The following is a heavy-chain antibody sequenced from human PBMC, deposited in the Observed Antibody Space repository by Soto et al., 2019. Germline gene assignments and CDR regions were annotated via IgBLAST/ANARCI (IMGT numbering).Heavy chain of an antibody. CDR3: ARQRRTYYYDSSGYWTWFDP. CDR2: IHYSGST. CDR1: GGSISNYY. J-gene: IGHJ5*02. Sequence: SETLSLTCTVSGGSISNYYWSWIRQPPGKGLEWIGYIHYSGSTNYNPSLKSRVTISVDTSKNQFSLKLSSVTAADTAVYYCARQRRTYYYDSSGYWTWFDPWGQGTLVTSPQ. V-gene: IGHV4-59*08. D-gene: IGHD3-22*01.